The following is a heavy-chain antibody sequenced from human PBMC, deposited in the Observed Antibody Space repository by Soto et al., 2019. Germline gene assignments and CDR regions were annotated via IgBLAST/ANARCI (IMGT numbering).Heavy chain of an antibody. CDR3: ARGRKYYDDLAAFDI. Sequence: QVQLVESGGGVVQPGRSLRLSCAASGFTFSSYGMHWVRQAPGKGLEWVAIIWYDGSNKHYADSVKDRFTISRDNPKNTLYLQINSLRAEHTAVYYCARGRKYYDDLAAFDIWGQGTKVTVSS. CDR1: GFTFSSYG. D-gene: IGHD3-3*01. J-gene: IGHJ3*02. V-gene: IGHV3-33*01. CDR2: IWYDGSNK.